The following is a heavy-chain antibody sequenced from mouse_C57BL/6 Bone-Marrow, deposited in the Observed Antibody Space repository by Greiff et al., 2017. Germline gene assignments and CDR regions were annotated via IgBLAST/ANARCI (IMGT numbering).Heavy chain of an antibody. J-gene: IGHJ1*03. V-gene: IGHV1-75*01. CDR1: GYTFTDYY. D-gene: IGHD2-1*01. CDR2: IFPGSGST. Sequence: QVHVKQSGPELVKPGASVKISCKASGYTFTDYYINWVKQRPGQGLEWIGWIFPGSGSTYYNEKFKGKATLTVDKSSSTAYMLLSSLTSEDSAVYFCARRIYYGNLYWYFDVWGTGTTVTVSS. CDR3: ARRIYYGNLYWYFDV.